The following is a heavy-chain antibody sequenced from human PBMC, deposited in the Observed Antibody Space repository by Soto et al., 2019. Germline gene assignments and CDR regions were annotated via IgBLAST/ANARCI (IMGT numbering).Heavy chain of an antibody. CDR2: IRYDENNK. CDR3: ARDSVWTFDY. CDR1: GFTFRNYG. D-gene: IGHD2-21*01. V-gene: IGHV3-33*01. Sequence: QVQLVESGGGVVQPGTSLRLSCAASGFTFRNYGMHWVRQAPGKGLEWVAIIRYDENNKYYADSVKGRFTISRDNSKNTLYLQMNSLRAEDTAVCYCARDSVWTFDYWGQGTLVTVSS. J-gene: IGHJ4*02.